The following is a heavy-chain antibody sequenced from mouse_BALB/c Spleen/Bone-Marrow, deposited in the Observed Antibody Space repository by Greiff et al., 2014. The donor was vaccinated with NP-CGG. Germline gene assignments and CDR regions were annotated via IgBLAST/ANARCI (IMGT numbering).Heavy chain of an antibody. V-gene: IGHV5-17*02. D-gene: IGHD2-4*01. CDR3: SRGEDYDGYAMDY. Sequence: EVKLVESGGGLVQPGGSRRLSCAASGFTFSNFGMHWVRQAPEKGLEWVAYISGGSSSIYYGDTVKGRFTISRDNPKNTLFLQMTSLRSEDTAMYFCSRGEDYDGYAMDYWGQGTSITVSS. CDR2: ISGGSSSI. CDR1: GFTFSNFG. J-gene: IGHJ4*01.